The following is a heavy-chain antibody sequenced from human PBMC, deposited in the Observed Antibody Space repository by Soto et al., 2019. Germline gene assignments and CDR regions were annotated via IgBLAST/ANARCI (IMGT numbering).Heavy chain of an antibody. J-gene: IGHJ5*02. CDR3: ARRDRSGFSYWLDT. CDR1: GGSISDGYY. V-gene: IGHV4-31*03. CDR2: ISDSGST. Sequence: SETLSLTCTVSGGSISDGYYWSWIRQHPGKGLEWIGSISDSGSTSYNPSLKSRLTISVDTSKNQFSLNLRSVTAADTAVYYCARRDRSGFSYWLDTWAREPWSPSPQ. D-gene: IGHD3-22*01.